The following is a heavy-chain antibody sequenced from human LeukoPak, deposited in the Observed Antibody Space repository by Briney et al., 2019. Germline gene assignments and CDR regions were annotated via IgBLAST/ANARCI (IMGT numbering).Heavy chain of an antibody. J-gene: IGHJ4*02. CDR2: IYYTGST. CDR3: ARPQHDYGDYYS. CDR1: GDSISSGAY. D-gene: IGHD4-17*01. Sequence: SETLSLTCSVSGDSISSGAYWGWIRQPPGKGLEWIGSIYYTGSTYYNPSLRSRVTISVGTSKNQFSLKLRSVTAADTAVYYCARPQHDYGDYYSWGQGTLVTVSS. V-gene: IGHV4-39*01.